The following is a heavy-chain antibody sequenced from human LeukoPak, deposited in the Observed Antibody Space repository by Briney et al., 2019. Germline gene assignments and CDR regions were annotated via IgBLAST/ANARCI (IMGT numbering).Heavy chain of an antibody. V-gene: IGHV1-2*06. J-gene: IGHJ4*02. CDR3: ARARSYDRSGYYFDY. CDR2: INPNSGGT. D-gene: IGHD3-22*01. Sequence: ASVKVSCKASGYTFTGYYMHWVRQAPGQGREWMGRINPNSGGTNYAQKFQGRVTMTRDTSISTAYMELSRLRSDDTAVYYCARARSYDRSGYYFDYWGQGTLVTVST. CDR1: GYTFTGYY.